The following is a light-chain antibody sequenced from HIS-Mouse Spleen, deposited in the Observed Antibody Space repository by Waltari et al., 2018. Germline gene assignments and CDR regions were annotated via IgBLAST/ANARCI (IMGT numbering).Light chain of an antibody. CDR3: YSTDSSGNHRV. J-gene: IGLJ2*01. Sequence: SYELTQPPSWSLSPGQTAMITFSGDALPKKYAYWYQQKSGQAPVLVIYEDSKRPSGIPERFSGSSSGTMATLTISGAQVEDEADYYCYSTDSSGNHRVFGGGTKLTVL. CDR2: EDS. V-gene: IGLV3-10*01. CDR1: ALPKKY.